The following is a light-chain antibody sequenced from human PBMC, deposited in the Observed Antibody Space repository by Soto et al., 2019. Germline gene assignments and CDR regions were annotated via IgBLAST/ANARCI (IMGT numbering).Light chain of an antibody. CDR3: QQSTSIPYT. CDR2: AAS. V-gene: IGKV1-39*01. Sequence: DIQMTQSPSSLSASVGDRVTITCRASQSITTYLNWYQQKPGKAPKFLIYAASSLQTGVPSRFSGGGSGTEFTLTISSLQPEDFATYYCQQSTSIPYTFGQGTKLEI. CDR1: QSITTY. J-gene: IGKJ2*01.